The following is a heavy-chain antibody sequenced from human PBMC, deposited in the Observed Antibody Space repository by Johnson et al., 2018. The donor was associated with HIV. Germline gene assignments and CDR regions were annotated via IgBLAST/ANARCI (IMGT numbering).Heavy chain of an antibody. J-gene: IGHJ3*02. CDR3: ARDGRGLDAFDI. CDR1: GFTFDDYT. V-gene: IGHV3-20*04. D-gene: IGHD3/OR15-3a*01. CDR2: FYRNGGST. Sequence: VQLVESGGVVVQPGGSLRLSCAASGFTFDDYTMHWVRQAPGKGLEWVCGFYRNGGSTGYAASVKGRFTISRDNAKNTLYLQMNSLRAEDTAVYYCARDGRGLDAFDIWGQGTMVTVSS.